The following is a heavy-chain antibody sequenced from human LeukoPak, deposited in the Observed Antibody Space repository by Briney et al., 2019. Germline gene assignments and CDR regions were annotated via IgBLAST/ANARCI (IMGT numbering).Heavy chain of an antibody. J-gene: IGHJ1*01. CDR1: GYTFTNYG. Sequence: GASVKVSCKTSGYTFTNYGMHWVRQAPRQSPEWMGWINTGNGNTKSSQKFQDRVTLTRDTSASTAYMELNSLSSEDTAVYYCARVHLSDPSGHYYPHWGQGTLVTVSS. CDR3: ARVHLSDPSGHYYPH. CDR2: INTGNGNT. V-gene: IGHV1-3*04. D-gene: IGHD3-22*01.